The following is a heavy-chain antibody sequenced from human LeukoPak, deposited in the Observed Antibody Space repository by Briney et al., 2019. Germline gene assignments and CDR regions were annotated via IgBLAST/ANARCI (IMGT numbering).Heavy chain of an antibody. CDR3: ARQSGGTYQDFDY. CDR2: FYSSGTT. J-gene: IGHJ4*02. Sequence: SETLSLTCTVSGXSISTSAYYWGWIRQPPGKGLEWIGSFYSSGTTYYNPSLKSRLTISVDTAKSQFSLNLSSVIAADTAVYYCARQSGGTYQDFDYWGRGILVTVSS. D-gene: IGHD1-26*01. CDR1: GXSISTSAYY. V-gene: IGHV4-39*01.